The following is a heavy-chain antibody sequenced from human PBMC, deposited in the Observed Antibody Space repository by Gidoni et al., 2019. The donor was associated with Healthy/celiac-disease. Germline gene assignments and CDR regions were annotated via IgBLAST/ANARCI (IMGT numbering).Heavy chain of an antibody. CDR2: ISSSGSTI. Sequence: EVQLVESGGGLVQPGGSLRLSCAASGCTFSSYEMNWVRQAPGKGLEWVSYISSSGSTIYYADSVKGRFTISRDNAKNSLYLQMNSLRAEDTAVYYCARDPYLGGMDVWGQGTTVTVSS. D-gene: IGHD7-27*01. J-gene: IGHJ6*02. CDR3: ARDPYLGGMDV. V-gene: IGHV3-48*03. CDR1: GCTFSSYE.